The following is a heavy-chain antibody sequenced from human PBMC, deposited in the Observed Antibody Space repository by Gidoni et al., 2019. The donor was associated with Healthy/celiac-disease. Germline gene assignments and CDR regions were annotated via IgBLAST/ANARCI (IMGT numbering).Heavy chain of an antibody. CDR2: ST. Sequence: STYYNPSLKSRVTISVDTSKNQFSLKLSSVTAADTAVYYCARHRITMIVVVTTGAFDIWGQGTMVTVSS. CDR3: ARHRITMIVVVTTGAFDI. J-gene: IGHJ3*02. D-gene: IGHD3-22*01. V-gene: IGHV4-39*01.